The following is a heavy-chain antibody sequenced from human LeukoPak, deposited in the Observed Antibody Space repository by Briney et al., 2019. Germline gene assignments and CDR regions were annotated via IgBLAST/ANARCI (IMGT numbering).Heavy chain of an antibody. CDR3: ARHSLTGDIRMIDY. CDR2: TYPGDSDA. CDR1: GYSFTTNW. D-gene: IGHD7-27*01. V-gene: IGHV5-51*01. J-gene: IGHJ4*02. Sequence: GESLKISCKGSGYSFTTNWIGWVRQMPGKGLEWMGITYPGDSDARYSPSFQGQVTTSADKSINTAYLQWSSLKASDSAMYYCARHSLTGDIRMIDYWGQGTLVTVSS.